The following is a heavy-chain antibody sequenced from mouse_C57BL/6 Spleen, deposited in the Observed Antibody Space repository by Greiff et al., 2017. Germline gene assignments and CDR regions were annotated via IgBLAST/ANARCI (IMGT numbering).Heavy chain of an antibody. V-gene: IGHV1-54*01. Sequence: VQLQQSGAELVRPGTSVKVSCKASGYAFTNYLIEWVKQRPGQGLEWIGVINPGSGGTNYNEKFKGKATLTADKSSSTAYMQLSSLTSEDSAVYFCARPPGTGFAYWGQGTLVTVSA. CDR2: INPGSGGT. CDR3: ARPPGTGFAY. CDR1: GYAFTNYL. D-gene: IGHD4-1*01. J-gene: IGHJ3*01.